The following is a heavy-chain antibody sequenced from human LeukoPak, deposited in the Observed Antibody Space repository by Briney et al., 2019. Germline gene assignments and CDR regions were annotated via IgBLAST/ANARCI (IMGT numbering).Heavy chain of an antibody. J-gene: IGHJ4*02. Sequence: GGSLRLSCAASAFTFSSYGMHWVRQAPGKGLEWVALISYDGSDKDYAKSVKGRFTISRDNSKDTLYLQMNSLRAEDTAVYYCAKDMSGGDCPDYWGQGTLVTVSS. D-gene: IGHD2-21*02. CDR2: ISYDGSDK. CDR1: AFTFSSYG. V-gene: IGHV3-30*18. CDR3: AKDMSGGDCPDY.